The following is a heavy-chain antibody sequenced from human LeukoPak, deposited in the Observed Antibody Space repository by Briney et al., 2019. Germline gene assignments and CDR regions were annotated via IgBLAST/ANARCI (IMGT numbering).Heavy chain of an antibody. Sequence: GGSLRLSCVRSRFTLTDYYMSWIRQAPGTGLEWVSYISNDSVVKYSADTLRCRFTPSRDNAQKTTYLQMSGPIGQQTAVYYIAIGVWECGEVRAFFIWGAGTMVTVSS. CDR3: AIGVWECGEVRAFFI. CDR2: ISNDSVVK. D-gene: IGHD3-3*01. J-gene: IGHJ3*02. CDR1: RFTLTDYY. V-gene: IGHV3-11*01.